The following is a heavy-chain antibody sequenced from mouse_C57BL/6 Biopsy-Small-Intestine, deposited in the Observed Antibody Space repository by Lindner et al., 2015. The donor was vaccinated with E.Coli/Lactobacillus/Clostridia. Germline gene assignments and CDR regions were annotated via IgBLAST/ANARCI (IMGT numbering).Heavy chain of an antibody. D-gene: IGHD6-1*01. J-gene: IGHJ3*01. CDR3: ARDRLAAAGIPDAFDN. CDR2: ISVYNANT. Sequence: SVKVSCKASGYSFRTYGINWVRQAPGQGLEWMGWISVYNANTNYAQKFQDRLTMTTDTSTSTAYMELRSLRTDDTAIYYCARDRLAAAGIPDAFDNWGQGTMVTVSS. CDR1: GYSFRTYG. V-gene: IGHV1-7*01.